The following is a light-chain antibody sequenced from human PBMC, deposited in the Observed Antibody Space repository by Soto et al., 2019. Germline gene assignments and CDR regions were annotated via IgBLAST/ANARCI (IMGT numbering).Light chain of an antibody. J-gene: IGKJ1*01. V-gene: IGKV1-5*01. CDR1: QSISTW. CDR2: DAS. Sequence: DVQMTQSPSTLSASVGDRVTITCRASQSISTWLSWYQQKPGKAPKLLIYDASSLESGVPSTFSGSGSGTEFTLTITSLQPDDFATYYCQQYNSYSWTFGQGTK. CDR3: QQYNSYSWT.